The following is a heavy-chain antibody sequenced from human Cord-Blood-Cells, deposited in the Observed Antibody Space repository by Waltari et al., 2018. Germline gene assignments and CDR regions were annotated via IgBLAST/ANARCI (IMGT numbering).Heavy chain of an antibody. CDR1: GYTFTGYY. CDR2: INPNSGGT. V-gene: IGHV1-2*02. CDR3: ARLQFDY. J-gene: IGHJ4*02. Sequence: QVQLVQSGAEVKKPGASVKVSCKASGYTFTGYYMHWVRQAPGQGLEWMGWINPNSGGTNDAQKFQGRVTMTRETSISTADMELSRLRSDDTAVYYCARLQFDYWGQGTLVTVSS.